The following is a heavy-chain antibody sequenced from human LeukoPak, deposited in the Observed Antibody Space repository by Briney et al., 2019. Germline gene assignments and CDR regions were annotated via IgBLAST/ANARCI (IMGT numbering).Heavy chain of an antibody. V-gene: IGHV4-38-2*01. Sequence: PSETLSLTCAVSGYSISTGFYWGWIRQPPGKGLECIGNIYHSGSIYFNNPSLKSRATISVDTSKNQFSLKLSSVTAADTAVYYCERHYFSLGAFDIWGQGIMVTVSS. CDR3: ERHYFSLGAFDI. D-gene: IGHD3-16*01. CDR1: GYSISTGFY. CDR2: IYHSGSI. J-gene: IGHJ3*02.